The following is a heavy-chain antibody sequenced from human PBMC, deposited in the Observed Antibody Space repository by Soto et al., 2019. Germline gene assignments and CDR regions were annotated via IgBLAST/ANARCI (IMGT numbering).Heavy chain of an antibody. CDR3: ARGGDGYNYTWYFDL. V-gene: IGHV1-69*12. J-gene: IGHJ2*01. CDR1: GGTFSSYA. Sequence: QVQLVQSGAEVKKPGSSVKVSCKASGGTFSSYAISWVRQAPGQGLEWMGGIIPIFGTANYAQKFQGRVTITADESTSTAYMELSSLRSEDTAVYYGARGGDGYNYTWYFDLWGRGTLVTVSS. D-gene: IGHD5-12*01. CDR2: IIPIFGTA.